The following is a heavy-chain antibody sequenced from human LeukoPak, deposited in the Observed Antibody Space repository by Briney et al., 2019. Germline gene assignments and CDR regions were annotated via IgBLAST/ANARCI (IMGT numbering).Heavy chain of an antibody. CDR3: ARGGSSWYFFNWFDP. V-gene: IGHV4-59*08. J-gene: IGHJ5*02. D-gene: IGHD6-13*01. Sequence: SETLSLTCTVSGGSISGYYWSWIRQPPGKGLEWIGYIYYSGSTNYNPSLKSRVTISVDTSKNQFSLKLSSVTAADTAVYYCARGGSSWYFFNWFDPWGQGTLVTVSS. CDR2: IYYSGST. CDR1: GGSISGYY.